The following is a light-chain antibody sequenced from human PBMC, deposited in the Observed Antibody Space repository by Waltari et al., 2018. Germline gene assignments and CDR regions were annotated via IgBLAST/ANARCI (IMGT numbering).Light chain of an antibody. CDR3: QHYVRLPVS. CDR1: QSVGRS. CDR2: GAS. V-gene: IGKV3-20*01. Sequence: EIVLTQSPGTLSLSPGERATLSCRVSQSVGRSLAWYQQRTGQAPRLLMYGASSRAANIPDRFGGSGSGTDFSLTINRLEPEDFAVYYCQHYVRLPVSFGQGTKVEIK. J-gene: IGKJ1*01.